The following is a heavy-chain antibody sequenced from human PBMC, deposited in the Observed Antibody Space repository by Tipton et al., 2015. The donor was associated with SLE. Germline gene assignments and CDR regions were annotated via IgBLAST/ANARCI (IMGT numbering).Heavy chain of an antibody. J-gene: IGHJ4*02. Sequence: LRLSCAVSGYFFSSGYYWDWIRQPPGRRLEWIGDISHSGSTYYTPSLKSRVTISVDTSKSQFSLRLRSVTAADTAVYYCARRDYNYGLDYWGQGTLVTVSS. D-gene: IGHD4-17*01. CDR3: ARRDYNYGLDY. CDR1: GYFFSSGYY. CDR2: ISHSGST. V-gene: IGHV4-38-2*01.